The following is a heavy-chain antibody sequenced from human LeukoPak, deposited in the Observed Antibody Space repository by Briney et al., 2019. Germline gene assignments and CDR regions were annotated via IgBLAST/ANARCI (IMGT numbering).Heavy chain of an antibody. V-gene: IGHV4-59*01. J-gene: IGHJ5*02. CDR3: ARMVARDIVVVPAAMENWFDP. CDR2: IYYSGST. Sequence: SETLSLTCTVSGGSISSYYWSWIRQPPGKGLEWIGYIYYSGSTNYNPSLKSRVTISVDTSKNQFSLKLSSVTAADTAVYYCARMVARDIVVVPAAMENWFDPWGQGTLVTVSS. CDR1: GGSISSYY. D-gene: IGHD2-2*01.